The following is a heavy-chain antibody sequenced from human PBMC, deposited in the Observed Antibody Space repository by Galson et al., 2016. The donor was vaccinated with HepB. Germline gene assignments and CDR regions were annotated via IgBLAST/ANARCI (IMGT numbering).Heavy chain of an antibody. V-gene: IGHV3-30-3*01. J-gene: IGHJ4*02. Sequence: SLRLSCAASGFTFNLYSMHWVRQAPGKGLEWVASVSYDGVIEHYAASVKGRFTISRANSNNMVYLQMTSLTTEDTGVYYCARAVLRFLEWIPDSWGQGTLVTVS. CDR1: GFTFNLYS. CDR2: VSYDGVIE. D-gene: IGHD3-3*01. CDR3: ARAVLRFLEWIPDS.